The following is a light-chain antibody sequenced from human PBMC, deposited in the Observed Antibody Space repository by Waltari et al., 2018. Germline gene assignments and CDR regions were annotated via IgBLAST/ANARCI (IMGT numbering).Light chain of an antibody. CDR2: DVS. CDR1: SNDGGGYNS. Sequence: QSALTQPASVSGSPGQSVTIFCAGTSNDGGGYNSSSWYQEHPGQAPRVIIYDVSDRPSCVSVRLSGSKSGTTASLTISGLQAEDEADYYCSSQSSNDVVLFGGGTKLTVL. CDR3: SSQSSNDVVL. V-gene: IGLV2-14*01. J-gene: IGLJ2*01.